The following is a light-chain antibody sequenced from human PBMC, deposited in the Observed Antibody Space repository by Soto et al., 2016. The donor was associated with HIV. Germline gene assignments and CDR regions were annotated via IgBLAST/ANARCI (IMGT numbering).Light chain of an antibody. V-gene: IGLV3-21*04. CDR3: QVWDTNSDHVI. CDR1: TIGSKS. Sequence: SYILTQPPSVSVAPGETARITCGGKTIGSKSVHWYQQKSGQAPVLVISDDRDRPSGIPERFSGANSGNTATLAISRVEAGDEADYYCQVWDTNSDHVIFGGGTEGNRP. CDR2: DDR. J-gene: IGLJ2*01.